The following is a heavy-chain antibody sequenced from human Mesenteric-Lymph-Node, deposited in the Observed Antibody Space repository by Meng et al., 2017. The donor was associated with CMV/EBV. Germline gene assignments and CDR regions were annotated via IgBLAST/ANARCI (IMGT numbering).Heavy chain of an antibody. CDR1: GYTFIDYL. J-gene: IGHJ4*02. CDR3: ARDDQYYYDSSGYYGY. Sequence: ASVKVSCKASGYTFIDYLIHWVRQAPGQGPEWLGWINPDSGGTNYAQKFQGRVTMTRDTSISTAYMELSRLRSDDTAVYYCARDDQYYYDSSGYYGYWGQGTLVTVSS. CDR2: INPDSGGT. V-gene: IGHV1-2*02. D-gene: IGHD3-22*01.